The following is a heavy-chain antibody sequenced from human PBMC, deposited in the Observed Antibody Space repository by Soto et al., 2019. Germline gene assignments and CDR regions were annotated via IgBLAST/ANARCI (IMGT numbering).Heavy chain of an antibody. D-gene: IGHD2-2*01. J-gene: IGHJ6*02. CDR1: GFTFDDYA. V-gene: IGHV3-9*01. CDR2: ISWNSGSI. CDR3: AKDISQSIVVVPAATNPYYYYYYGMDV. Sequence: GGSLRLSCAASGFTFDDYAMHWVRQAPGKGLEWVSGISWNSGSIGYADSVKGRFTISRDNAKNSLYLQMNSLRAEDTALYYCAKDISQSIVVVPAATNPYYYYYYGMDVWGQGTTVTVSS.